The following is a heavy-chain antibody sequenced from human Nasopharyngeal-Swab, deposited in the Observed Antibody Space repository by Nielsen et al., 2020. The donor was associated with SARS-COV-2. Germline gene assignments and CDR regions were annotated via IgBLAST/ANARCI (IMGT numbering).Heavy chain of an antibody. Sequence: GGSLRLSCAASGFTFSDSAIHWVRQAPGKGLEWVSYISSSGSTIYYADSVKGRFTISRDNAKNSLYLQMNSLRAEDTAVYYCASTMTTVTTGALYYYYGMDVWGQGTTVTVSS. J-gene: IGHJ6*02. CDR1: GFTFSDSA. CDR3: ASTMTTVTTGALYYYYGMDV. V-gene: IGHV3-48*03. CDR2: ISSSGSTI. D-gene: IGHD4-11*01.